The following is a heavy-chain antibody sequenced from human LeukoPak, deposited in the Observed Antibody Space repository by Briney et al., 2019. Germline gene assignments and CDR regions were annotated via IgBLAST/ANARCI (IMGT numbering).Heavy chain of an antibody. J-gene: IGHJ4*01. CDR2: ISSSGSTI. CDR3: ARDLVTQIIDY. Sequence: GGSLRLSCAASGFTFSSYEMNWVRQAPGKGLEWVSYISSSGSTIYYADSVKGRFTISRDNAKNSLYLQMNSLRAEDTAVYYCARDLVTQIIDYWGKEPWSPSPQ. V-gene: IGHV3-48*03. CDR1: GFTFSSYE. D-gene: IGHD3-9*01.